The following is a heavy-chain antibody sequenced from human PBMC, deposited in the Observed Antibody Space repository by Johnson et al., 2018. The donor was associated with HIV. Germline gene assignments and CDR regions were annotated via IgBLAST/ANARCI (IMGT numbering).Heavy chain of an antibody. J-gene: IGHJ3*02. CDR1: GFTFSDYY. Sequence: QVQLVESGGGLVKPGGSLRLSCAASGFTFSDYYMSWIRQAPGKGLAWVSYISSSGSTIYYADSVQGRFTISRDNSKNTLYLQMNSLSAEDTAVYYCAKEQWPLSPDAFDIWGQGTMVTVSS. CDR3: AKEQWPLSPDAFDI. D-gene: IGHD6-19*01. CDR2: ISSSGSTI. V-gene: IGHV3-11*04.